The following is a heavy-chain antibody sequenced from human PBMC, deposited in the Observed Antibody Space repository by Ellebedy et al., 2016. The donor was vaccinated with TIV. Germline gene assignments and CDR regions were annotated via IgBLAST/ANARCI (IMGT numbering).Heavy chain of an antibody. Sequence: SETLSLXXTVSGGSISSSSYYWSWIRQHPGKGLEWIGYIYYSGSTYYNPSLKSRVTISVDTSKNQFSLKLSSVTAADTAVYYCARAPSEDSSGWYVDYWGQGTLVTVSS. CDR2: IYYSGST. CDR1: GGSISSSSYY. D-gene: IGHD6-19*01. CDR3: ARAPSEDSSGWYVDY. J-gene: IGHJ4*02. V-gene: IGHV4-31*03.